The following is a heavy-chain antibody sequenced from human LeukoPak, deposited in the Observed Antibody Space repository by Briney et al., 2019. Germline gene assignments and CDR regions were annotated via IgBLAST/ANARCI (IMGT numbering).Heavy chain of an antibody. CDR2: LYYSGST. CDR1: GGFISSRSHS. CDR3: ARWEESDAFDI. D-gene: IGHD1-26*01. Sequence: SDTLSLTCTVSGGFISSRSHSWGWIRQPPGKGLEWIGSLYYSGSTYYNPSLKSRATISVDPSKNLFSLKLSSVTAADTALYYCARWEESDAFDIWGQGTMVTVSS. V-gene: IGHV4-39*01. J-gene: IGHJ3*02.